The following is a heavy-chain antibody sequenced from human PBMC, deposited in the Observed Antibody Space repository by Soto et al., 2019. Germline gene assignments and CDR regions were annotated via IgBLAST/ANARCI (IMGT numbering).Heavy chain of an antibody. V-gene: IGHV4-4*07. D-gene: IGHD2-15*01. J-gene: IGHJ6*02. CDR1: GDSISSYY. CDR3: VRDCSGGGCYSDYGMDV. CDR2: IYISGST. Sequence: QVQLQESGPGLVKPSETLSLTCTVSGDSISSYYWSWIRQPAGKGLEWIGRIYISGSTDYNTSLKSRVSMSGDRSKNQFSLKLTSVTAADTAVYYCVRDCSGGGCYSDYGMDVWGQGTTVTVSS.